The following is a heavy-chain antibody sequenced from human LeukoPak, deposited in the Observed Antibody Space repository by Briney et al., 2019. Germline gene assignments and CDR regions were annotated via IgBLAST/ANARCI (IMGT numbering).Heavy chain of an antibody. CDR1: GYTFTSYG. Sequence: ASVKVSCKASGYTFTSYGLSWVRQAPGQGLEWMGWISVYNGNTEYAQKVQGRVTMTTDTSTSTAYMELRGLRSDDTAVYYCARGRDYCGAGPLGYWGQGTLVTISS. CDR3: ARGRDYCGAGPLGY. D-gene: IGHD2-21*01. CDR2: ISVYNGNT. V-gene: IGHV1-18*01. J-gene: IGHJ4*02.